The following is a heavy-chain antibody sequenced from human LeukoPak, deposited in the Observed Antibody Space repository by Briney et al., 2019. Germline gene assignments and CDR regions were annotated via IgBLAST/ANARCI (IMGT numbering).Heavy chain of an antibody. CDR1: GDSMNNYY. CDR3: ARAVHYSGTSDQYTGGWYYFDF. D-gene: IGHD3-10*01. J-gene: IGHJ4*02. Sequence: PSETLSLTCNVFGDSMNNYYWSWIRQPPGKGLEWIGNINDSGSTNSNPSLKSRATISVDMSRKHFFLDLSSVTAADTAVYYCARAVHYSGTSDQYTGGWYYFDFWGQGTLVTFSS. V-gene: IGHV4-59*01. CDR2: INDSGST.